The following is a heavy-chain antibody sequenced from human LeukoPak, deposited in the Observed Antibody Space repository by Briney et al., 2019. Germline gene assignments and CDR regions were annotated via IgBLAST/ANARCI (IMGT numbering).Heavy chain of an antibody. CDR1: GFTFSSFG. V-gene: IGHV3-30*02. Sequence: GGSLRLSCAASGFTFSSFGMHWVRRAPGKGLEWVAYIRYDGSNKNYADSLEGRFTISRDNSKNALYLQIDSLRPEDTAVYYCAKKRGAAFYNWCDPWGQGALVTVSS. D-gene: IGHD1-26*01. CDR3: AKKRGAAFYNWCDP. J-gene: IGHJ5*02. CDR2: IRYDGSNK.